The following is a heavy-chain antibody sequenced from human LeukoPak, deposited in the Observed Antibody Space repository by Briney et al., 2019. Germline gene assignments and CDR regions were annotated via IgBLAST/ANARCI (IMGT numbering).Heavy chain of an antibody. Sequence: SETLSLTCAVYGRSFSGYYLSWLRQPPGKGLEWIGEINHSGSTNYNPSLKSRVTISVVTSKDQFSLKRSSVTAADTAVYYCARENTAMVTFTWFDPWGQGTLVTVSS. CDR1: GRSFSGYY. J-gene: IGHJ5*02. CDR2: INHSGST. V-gene: IGHV4-34*01. CDR3: ARENTAMVTFTWFDP. D-gene: IGHD5-18*01.